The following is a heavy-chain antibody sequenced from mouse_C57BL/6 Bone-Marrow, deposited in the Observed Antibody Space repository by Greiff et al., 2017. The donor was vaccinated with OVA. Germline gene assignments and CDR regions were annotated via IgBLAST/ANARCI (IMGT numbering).Heavy chain of an antibody. CDR1: GYTFTSYG. V-gene: IGHV1-81*01. D-gene: IGHD4-1*01. CDR2: IYPRSGNT. Sequence: QVQLQQSGAELARPGASVKLSCKASGYTFTSYGISWVKQRTGQGLEWIGEIYPRSGNTYYNEKFKGKATLTADKSSSTAYMEIRSLTSEDSAVYFCARLGFHFDYWGQGTTLTGSS. J-gene: IGHJ2*01. CDR3: ARLGFHFDY.